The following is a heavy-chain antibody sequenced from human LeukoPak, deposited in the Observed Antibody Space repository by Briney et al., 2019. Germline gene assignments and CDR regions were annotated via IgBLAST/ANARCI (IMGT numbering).Heavy chain of an antibody. CDR1: GYTFTSYA. J-gene: IGHJ6*02. Sequence: ASVKVSCKASGYTFTSYAMNWVRQAPGQGLEWMGWINTNTGNPTYAQGFTGRFVFSLDTSVCTAYLQISSLKAEDTAVYYCARDRASGYDYYYYGMDVWGQGTTVTVSS. CDR2: INTNTGNP. D-gene: IGHD5-12*01. V-gene: IGHV7-4-1*02. CDR3: ARDRASGYDYYYYGMDV.